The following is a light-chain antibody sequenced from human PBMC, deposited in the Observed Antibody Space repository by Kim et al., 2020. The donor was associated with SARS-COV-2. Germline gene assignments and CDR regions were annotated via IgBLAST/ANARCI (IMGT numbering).Light chain of an antibody. CDR3: CAYAGSYILL. V-gene: IGLV2-11*01. J-gene: IGLJ2*01. CDR1: NGDIGGQNY. CDR2: AVT. Sequence: GQSVTIPWTATNGDIGGQNYVSWYQHHPGKAPKLMIYAVTKRPSGVPDRFSGSKSGNTASLTISGLQAEDEADYYCCAYAGSYILLFGGGTQLTVL.